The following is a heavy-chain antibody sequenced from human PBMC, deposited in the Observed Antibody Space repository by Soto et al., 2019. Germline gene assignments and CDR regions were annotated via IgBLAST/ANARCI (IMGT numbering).Heavy chain of an antibody. CDR3: ARGHPPPRDYDFWSGYYPLGMDV. Sequence: SVKVSCKASGYTFNNFGISWVRQATGQGLEWMGGIIPIFGTANYAQKFQGRVTITADEPTSTAYMELSSLRSEDTAVYYCARGHPPPRDYDFWSGYYPLGMDVWGQGTTVTVS. CDR2: IIPIFGTA. CDR1: GYTFNNFG. J-gene: IGHJ6*02. V-gene: IGHV1-69*13. D-gene: IGHD3-3*01.